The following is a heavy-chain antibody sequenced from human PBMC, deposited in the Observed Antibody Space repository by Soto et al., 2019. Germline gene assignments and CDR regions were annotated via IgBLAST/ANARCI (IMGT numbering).Heavy chain of an antibody. CDR2: INPSGST. CDR3: ARGARRRPPRDAFDI. Sequence: QVQLQQWGAGLLKSSETLSLTCAFYGGSFSGYYWSWIRQPPGKGLEGLGDINPSGSTNYNPSLKSRVIMSVDTSKKQFSLNVTSVTAADTAVYYCARGARRRPPRDAFDIWGQGTMVTVSS. J-gene: IGHJ3*02. CDR1: GGSFSGYY. V-gene: IGHV4-34*01.